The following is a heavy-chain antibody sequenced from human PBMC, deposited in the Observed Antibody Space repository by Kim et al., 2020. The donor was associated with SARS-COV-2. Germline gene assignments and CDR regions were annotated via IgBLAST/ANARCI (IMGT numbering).Heavy chain of an antibody. D-gene: IGHD3-22*01. CDR2: IYYSGST. Sequence: SETLSLTCTVSGGSISSSSYYWGWIRQPPGKELEWIVSIYYSGSTYYNPSLKSRVTISVDTSKNQFSLKLSSVTAADMAVYYCAREHYYDSSVYLSYYYYSGMGVWGQGPTHTVS. CDR3: AREHYYDSSVYLSYYYYSGMGV. J-gene: IGHJ6*02. V-gene: IGHV4-39*07. CDR1: GGSISSSSYY.